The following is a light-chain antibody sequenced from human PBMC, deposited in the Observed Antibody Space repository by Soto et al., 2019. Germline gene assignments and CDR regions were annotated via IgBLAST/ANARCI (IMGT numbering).Light chain of an antibody. J-gene: IGLJ2*01. V-gene: IGLV1-40*01. CDR2: GNS. CDR1: SSNIGAGYD. CDR3: QSYDTSLTVV. Sequence: QSVLTQPPSVSGAPGQRVTISGTGSSSNIGAGYDVHWYQQLPGTAPRLLISGNSNRPSGVPDRFSGSQSGTSASLAITGLQAEDEADYSCQSYDTSLTVVFGGGTKLTVL.